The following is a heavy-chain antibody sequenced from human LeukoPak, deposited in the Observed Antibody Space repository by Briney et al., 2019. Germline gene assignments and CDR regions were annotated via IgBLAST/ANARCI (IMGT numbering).Heavy chain of an antibody. CDR2: INPSGGST. D-gene: IGHD3-3*01. CDR1: GYTFTSYY. J-gene: IGHJ6*02. V-gene: IGHV1-46*01. Sequence: SSVNVSCTASGYTFTSYYMHWVRQPPGQGLEWMGIINPSGGSTSYQQKFQGRVTMTRDTSTSTVYMELSSLRSEDTAVYYCAREGFPPKISDFWSGLGPYYYYGMDVWGQGTTVTVSS. CDR3: AREGFPPKISDFWSGLGPYYYYGMDV.